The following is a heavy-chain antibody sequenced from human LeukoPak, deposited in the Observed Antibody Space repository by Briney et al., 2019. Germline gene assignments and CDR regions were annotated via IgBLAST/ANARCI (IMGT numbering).Heavy chain of an antibody. CDR3: ASNVLLWFGELPDY. Sequence: ASVKVSCKASGYTFTSYAMHWVRQAPGQRLEWMGWINAGNGNTKYSQKFQGRVTITRDTSASTAYMELSSLRSEDTAVYYCASNVLLWFGELPDYWGQGTLVTVSS. D-gene: IGHD3-10*01. J-gene: IGHJ4*02. CDR1: GYTFTSYA. CDR2: INAGNGNT. V-gene: IGHV1-3*01.